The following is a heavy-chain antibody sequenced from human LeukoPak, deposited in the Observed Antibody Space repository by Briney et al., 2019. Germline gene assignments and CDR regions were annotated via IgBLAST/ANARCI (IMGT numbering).Heavy chain of an antibody. CDR2: INSDGSTV. Sequence: AESLKLSCAASGFTFSTYWMHWVRQTPGRGLVWVSRINSDGSTVNYADSVKGRFTISRDNAKNTLYLQMNSLRAEDTAMYYCARVGQGLDYWGQGTLVTVSS. CDR1: GFTFSTYW. CDR3: ARVGQGLDY. V-gene: IGHV3-74*01. J-gene: IGHJ4*02.